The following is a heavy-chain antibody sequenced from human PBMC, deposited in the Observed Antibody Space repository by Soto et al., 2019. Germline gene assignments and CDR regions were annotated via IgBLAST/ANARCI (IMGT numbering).Heavy chain of an antibody. CDR1: GGSISGYY. Sequence: SETLSLTCTVPGGSISGYYWSWIRQPPGKGLEWIGYIYYSGSTNYNPSLKSRVTISVDTSKNQFSLKLSSVTAADMAVYYCARAGIPQVLFFTGGYYYGMDVWGRGTTVTVSS. J-gene: IGHJ6*02. D-gene: IGHD2-2*01. CDR3: ARAGIPQVLFFTGGYYYGMDV. CDR2: IYYSGST. V-gene: IGHV4-59*01.